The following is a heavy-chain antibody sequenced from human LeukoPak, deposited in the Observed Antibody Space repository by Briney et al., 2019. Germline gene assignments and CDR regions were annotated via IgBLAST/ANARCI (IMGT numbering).Heavy chain of an antibody. CDR1: GFTFSSYG. Sequence: GTSLRLSCAASGFTFSSYGMHWVRQAPRKGLEGVASIWYEGNNKYHADSVRGRFTISRDNSKNTLYLQMNSLRAEDTAVYYCAKDTKRYCTSTRCSITDHWGQGTLVTVSS. CDR3: AKDTKRYCTSTRCSITDH. D-gene: IGHD2-2*01. J-gene: IGHJ4*02. V-gene: IGHV3-33*06. CDR2: IWYEGNNK.